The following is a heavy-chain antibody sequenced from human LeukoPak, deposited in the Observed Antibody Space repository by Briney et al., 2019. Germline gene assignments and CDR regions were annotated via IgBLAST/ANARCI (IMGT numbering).Heavy chain of an antibody. D-gene: IGHD6-6*01. CDR1: GFTVSSSY. V-gene: IGHV3-66*02. J-gene: IGHJ4*02. CDR3: AGSRSSGGFDY. CDR2: IYSGGST. Sequence: GGSLRLSCAASGFTVSSSYMTWVRQAPGTGLEWVSIIYSGGSTYYADSVKGRFTISRDSSKDTLYLQMNTLRPEDTAVYYCAGSRSSGGFDYWGQGTVVTVSS.